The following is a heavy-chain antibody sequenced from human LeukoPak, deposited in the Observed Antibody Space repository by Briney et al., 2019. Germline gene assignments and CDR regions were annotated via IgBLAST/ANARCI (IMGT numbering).Heavy chain of an antibody. D-gene: IGHD4-23*01. J-gene: IGHJ5*02. CDR3: ARDDYGGNWFDP. Sequence: ASVKVSCKASGYTFTSYGISWVRQAPGQGLEWMGWSSAYNGNTNYAQKLQGRVTMTTDTSTSTAYMELRSLRSDDTAVYYCARDDYGGNWFDPWGQGTLVTVSS. CDR1: GYTFTSYG. CDR2: SSAYNGNT. V-gene: IGHV1-18*01.